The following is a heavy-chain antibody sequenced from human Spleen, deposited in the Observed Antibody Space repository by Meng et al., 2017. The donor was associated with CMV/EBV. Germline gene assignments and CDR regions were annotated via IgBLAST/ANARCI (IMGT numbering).Heavy chain of an antibody. Sequence: GGSLRLSCAASGFTFSSYSMNWVRQAPGKGLEWVSYISSSSSTIYYADSVKGRFSISRDNAKNSLYLQMNSLRAEDTAVYYCAKGGGPYYYDSSGYYYFDYWGQGTLVTVSS. CDR3: AKGGGPYYYDSSGYYYFDY. CDR1: GFTFSSYS. V-gene: IGHV3-48*04. CDR2: ISSSSSTI. J-gene: IGHJ4*02. D-gene: IGHD3-22*01.